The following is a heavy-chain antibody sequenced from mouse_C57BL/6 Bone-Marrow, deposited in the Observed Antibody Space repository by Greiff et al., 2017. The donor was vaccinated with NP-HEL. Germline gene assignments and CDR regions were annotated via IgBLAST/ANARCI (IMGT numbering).Heavy chain of an antibody. CDR3: ARGPYYGSSWAWFAY. J-gene: IGHJ3*01. Sequence: EVQLQESGGDLVKPGGSLKLSCAASGFTFSSYGMSWVRQTPDKRLEWVATISSGGSYTYYPDSVKGRFTISRDNAKNTLYLQMSSLKSEDTAMYYCARGPYYGSSWAWFAYWGQGTLVTVSA. CDR2: ISSGGSYT. CDR1: GFTFSSYG. D-gene: IGHD1-1*01. V-gene: IGHV5-6*01.